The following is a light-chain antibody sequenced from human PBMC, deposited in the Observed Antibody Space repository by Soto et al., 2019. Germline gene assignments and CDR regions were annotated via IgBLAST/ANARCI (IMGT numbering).Light chain of an antibody. CDR3: QKYNSAPPT. CDR2: GAS. V-gene: IGKV1-27*01. J-gene: IGKJ1*01. CDR1: QGIIDY. Sequence: DIQMTQSPSSLSASVGDRVTITCRASQGIIDYLAWYQQKPGKAPRLLIYGASTLQSGVPSRFSGSGAGTDFTLTISSLQPEDVAIHYCQKYNSAPPTFGQGTKVEIK.